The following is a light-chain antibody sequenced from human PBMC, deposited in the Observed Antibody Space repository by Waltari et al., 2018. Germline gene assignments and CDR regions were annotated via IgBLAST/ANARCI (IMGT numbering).Light chain of an antibody. CDR2: EVS. J-gene: IGLJ2*01. CDR1: SRDVGDYNY. Sequence: QSALTQPPSASGSPGQSVHISCTGTSRDVGDYNYVSWYQQHPGKAPKLMIYEVSKRPSGVPDRFSGSKSGNTASLTVSGLQAEDEADYYCSSYAGSNNLVFGGGTKLTVL. V-gene: IGLV2-8*01. CDR3: SSYAGSNNLV.